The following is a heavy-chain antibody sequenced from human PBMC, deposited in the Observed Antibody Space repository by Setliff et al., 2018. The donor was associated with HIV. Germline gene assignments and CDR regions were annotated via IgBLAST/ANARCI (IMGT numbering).Heavy chain of an antibody. V-gene: IGHV4-61*09. CDR2: IYTSGST. Sequence: TLSLTCTVSGGSISSGSYYWSWIRQPAGKGLEWIGHIYTSGSTNYNPSLKSRVTISVDTSKNQFSLKLSSVTAADTAVYYCARDLYSSSSGYFDYWGQGTLVTVSS. J-gene: IGHJ4*02. D-gene: IGHD6-6*01. CDR1: GGSISSGSYY. CDR3: ARDLYSSSSGYFDY.